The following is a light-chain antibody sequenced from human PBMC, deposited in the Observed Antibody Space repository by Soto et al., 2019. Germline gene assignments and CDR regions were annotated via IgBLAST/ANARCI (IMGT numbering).Light chain of an antibody. CDR2: DAS. V-gene: IGKV1-5*01. J-gene: IGKJ2*01. CDR3: QQYNSWYT. Sequence: DIQMTQSPSTLSASVGDRVTITCRASQSISSWLAWYQQKPGKAPKLLIYDASSLESGGPSRFSGSGSGTESSLTISSLQPDDFATYYCQQYNSWYTFGQRTKLEIK. CDR1: QSISSW.